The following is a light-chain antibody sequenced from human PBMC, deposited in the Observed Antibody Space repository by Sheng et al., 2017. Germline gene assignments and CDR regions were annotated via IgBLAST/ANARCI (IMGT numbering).Light chain of an antibody. CDR3: QQYYTTPEAT. CDR1: RSVLASVNNKNA. CDR2: WAS. J-gene: IGKJ4*01. Sequence: DIVMTQSPDSLAVSLGERATINCKSSRSVLASVNNKNALAWYQQKPGQPPKLLLYWASTRESGVPDRFSGSGSGTDFTLTISSLQAEDVAVYYCQQYYTTPEATFGGGTKVEI. V-gene: IGKV4-1*01.